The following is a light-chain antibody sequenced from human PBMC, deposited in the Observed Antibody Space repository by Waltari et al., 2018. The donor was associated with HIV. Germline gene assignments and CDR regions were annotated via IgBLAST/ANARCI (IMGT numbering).Light chain of an antibody. Sequence: QSALTQPPSASGSPGQSVTISCTGTSSDVGRYDYVSWYQHHPGKAPKLLIYEVNKRPLGVPDRFSGSKAGNTASLTVSGLQAEDEAEYSCTSYAGINPVAFGGGTKLTVL. CDR2: EVN. CDR1: SSDVGRYDY. J-gene: IGLJ2*01. CDR3: TSYAGINPVA. V-gene: IGLV2-8*01.